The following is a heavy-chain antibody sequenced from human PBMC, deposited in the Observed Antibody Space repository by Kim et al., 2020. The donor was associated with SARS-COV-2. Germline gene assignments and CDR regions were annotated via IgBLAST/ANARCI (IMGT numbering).Heavy chain of an antibody. CDR3: AREWGEYCSGGSCYPNWFDP. D-gene: IGHD2-15*01. V-gene: IGHV3-11*06. J-gene: IGHJ5*02. Sequence: RFTISRDNAKNSLYLQMNSLRAEDTAVYYCAREWGEYCSGGSCYPNWFDPWGQGTLVTVSS.